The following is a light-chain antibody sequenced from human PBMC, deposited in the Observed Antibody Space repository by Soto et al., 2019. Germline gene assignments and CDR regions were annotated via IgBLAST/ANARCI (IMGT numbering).Light chain of an antibody. CDR1: GSNIGSDT. CDR2: SIN. CDR3: AAWDDSLNGVV. V-gene: IGLV1-44*01. J-gene: IGLJ2*01. Sequence: QSVLTQPPSASGTPWQRVTISCSGSGSNIGSDTVNWYQQLPGTAPKLLIYSINQRPSGVPDRFSGSKSGTSASLAISGLQSDDEADYYCAAWDDSLNGVVFGGGTKLTVL.